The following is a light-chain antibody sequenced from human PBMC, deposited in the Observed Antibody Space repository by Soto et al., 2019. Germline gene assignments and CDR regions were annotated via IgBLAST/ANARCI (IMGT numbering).Light chain of an antibody. J-gene: IGKJ4*01. Sequence: DIQMTQSPSSLSASVGDRVTITCRASQSSSTYLHWYQQKPGKAPNLLIYAASTLQSGVPSRFSGSGSGTDFTLTISSLQPEDFATYFCQPGYSTPLTFGGGTKVDIK. V-gene: IGKV1-39*01. CDR2: AAS. CDR3: QPGYSTPLT. CDR1: QSSSTY.